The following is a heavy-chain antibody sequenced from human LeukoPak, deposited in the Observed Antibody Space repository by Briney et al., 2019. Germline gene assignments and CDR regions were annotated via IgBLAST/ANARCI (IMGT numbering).Heavy chain of an antibody. CDR1: GYTFSSYA. CDR2: ISSNGGST. D-gene: IGHD2-15*01. V-gene: IGHV3-64D*09. Sequence: PGGSLRLSCAASGYTFSSYAMHWVRQAPGKGLEYVSAISSNGGSTYYADSVKGRFTISRDNSKNTLYLQMSSLRAEDTAVYYCVAPYCSGGSCYAFDYWGQGTLVTVSS. CDR3: VAPYCSGGSCYAFDY. J-gene: IGHJ4*02.